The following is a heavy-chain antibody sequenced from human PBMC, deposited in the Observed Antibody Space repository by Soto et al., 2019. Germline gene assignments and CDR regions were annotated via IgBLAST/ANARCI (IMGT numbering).Heavy chain of an antibody. CDR1: GGTFSSYA. Sequence: GASVKVSCKASGGTFSSYAISWVRQVPGQGLEWMGGIIPIFGTANYAQKFQGRVTITADESTSTAYMELSSLRSEDTAVYYCARAPVRDSSSWYRISSWFDPWGQGTLVTVSS. J-gene: IGHJ5*02. CDR2: IIPIFGTA. CDR3: ARAPVRDSSSWYRISSWFDP. D-gene: IGHD6-13*01. V-gene: IGHV1-69*13.